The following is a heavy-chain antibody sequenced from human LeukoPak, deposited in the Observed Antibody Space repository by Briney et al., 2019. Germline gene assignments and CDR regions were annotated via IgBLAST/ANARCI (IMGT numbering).Heavy chain of an antibody. J-gene: IGHJ5*02. Sequence: GSLRLSCAASGFTFSSYGMHWVRQAPGKGLEWVAVISYDGSNKYYADSVKGRFTISRDNSKNTLYLQMNSLRAEDTAVYYCATIVPAATGFDPWGQGTLVTVSS. D-gene: IGHD2-2*01. CDR1: GFTFSSYG. CDR2: ISYDGSNK. CDR3: ATIVPAATGFDP. V-gene: IGHV3-30*03.